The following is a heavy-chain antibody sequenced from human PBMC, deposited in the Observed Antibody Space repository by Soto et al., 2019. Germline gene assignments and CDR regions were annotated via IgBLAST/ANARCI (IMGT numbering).Heavy chain of an antibody. V-gene: IGHV4-4*07. D-gene: IGHD3-22*01. CDR3: ARGDSFDSSGYYAPMGYYYGMDV. CDR1: GGSISSCY. J-gene: IGHJ6*02. CDR2: IYTSGST. Sequence: SETLSLTCTVSGGSISSCYWSWIRQPAGKGLEWIGRIYTSGSTNYSPSLKSRVTMSVDTSKNQFSLKLSSVSAADTAVYYCARGDSFDSSGYYAPMGYYYGMDVWGQGTTVTVSS.